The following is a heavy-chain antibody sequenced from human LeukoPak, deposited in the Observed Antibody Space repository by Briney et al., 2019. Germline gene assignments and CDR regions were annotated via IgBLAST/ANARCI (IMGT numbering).Heavy chain of an antibody. D-gene: IGHD3-22*01. Sequence: GSLRLSCAASGFTFSSYAMSWVRQAPGKGLEWVSGISGSGDNTYYADSVKGQFTISRDNSKNTLYVQVNSLGTEDTAAYYCAKGSYYDSSGSFYFDYWGQGTLVTVSS. CDR1: GFTFSSYA. J-gene: IGHJ4*02. V-gene: IGHV3-23*01. CDR3: AKGSYYDSSGSFYFDY. CDR2: ISGSGDNT.